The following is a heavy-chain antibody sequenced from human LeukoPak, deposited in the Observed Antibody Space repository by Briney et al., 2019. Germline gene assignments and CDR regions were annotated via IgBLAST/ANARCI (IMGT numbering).Heavy chain of an antibody. CDR2: INPNSGGT. CDR1: GYTFTGYY. J-gene: IGHJ4*02. Sequence: GSVKVSCKASGYTFTGYYMHWVRQAPGQGLEWMGWINPNSGGTNYAQKFQGRVTMTRDTSISTAYMELSRLRSDDTAVYYCARAITMVRGVIFSYWGQGTLVTVSS. V-gene: IGHV1-2*02. D-gene: IGHD3-10*01. CDR3: ARAITMVRGVIFSY.